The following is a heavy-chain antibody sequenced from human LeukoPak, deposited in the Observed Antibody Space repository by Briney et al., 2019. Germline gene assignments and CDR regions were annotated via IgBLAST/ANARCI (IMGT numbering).Heavy chain of an antibody. D-gene: IGHD3-10*01. CDR2: IYTSGST. V-gene: IGHV4-61*02. J-gene: IGHJ6*03. CDR3: AREYGSGSYYIGYYYMDV. Sequence: LSETLSLTCTVPGGSIGGGSYYWGWIGRPAGKGLEGFGRIYTSGSTNYNPSLKSRVTVSVDTSKNQFSLKPSSVTAADTAVYYCAREYGSGSYYIGYYYMDVWGKGTTVTISS. CDR1: GGSIGGGSYY.